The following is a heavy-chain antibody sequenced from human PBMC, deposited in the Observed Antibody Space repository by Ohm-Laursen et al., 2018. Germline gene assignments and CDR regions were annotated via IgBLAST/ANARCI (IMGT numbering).Heavy chain of an antibody. J-gene: IGHJ4*02. Sequence: SLRLSCAASGFTLSNYWMTWVRQAPGKGLEWVANIKQDGTEKYYVDSVKGRFSISRDNAKNSLYLQMNSLRAEDTAVYYCARGSGEYVYYWGQGTLVTVSS. CDR1: GFTLSNYW. CDR2: IKQDGTEK. CDR3: ARGSGEYVYY. D-gene: IGHD2-15*01. V-gene: IGHV3-7*01.